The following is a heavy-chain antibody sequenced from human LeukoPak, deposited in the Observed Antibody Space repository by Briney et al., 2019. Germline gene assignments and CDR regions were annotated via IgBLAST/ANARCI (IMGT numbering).Heavy chain of an antibody. CDR1: GFSFSSYA. D-gene: IGHD3-10*01. V-gene: IGHV3-23*01. J-gene: IGHJ4*02. CDR2: IFGNGDTT. Sequence: PGGSLRLSCAASGFSFSSYAMNWVRQAPGKVLEWVSIIFGNGDTTYYADSVKGRFTVSRDNSKDTLYLQMNDLRPDDTAIYYCAKRNTMVRGGPCFDYWGQGLLVTVSS. CDR3: AKRNTMVRGGPCFDY.